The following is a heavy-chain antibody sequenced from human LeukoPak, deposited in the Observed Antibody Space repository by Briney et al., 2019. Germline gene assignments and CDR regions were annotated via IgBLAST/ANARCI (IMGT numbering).Heavy chain of an antibody. Sequence: GSLRLSCAASGFTFSSYSMNWVRQAPGKGLEWVANIRQDGSEKHYVDSVKGRFTISRDNAKKSLHLQMHSLRAEDTAIYYCARVASGWYMIDSWGQGTVVTVSS. CDR2: IRQDGSEK. CDR3: ARVASGWYMIDS. D-gene: IGHD6-19*01. CDR1: GFTFSSYS. V-gene: IGHV3-7*01. J-gene: IGHJ4*02.